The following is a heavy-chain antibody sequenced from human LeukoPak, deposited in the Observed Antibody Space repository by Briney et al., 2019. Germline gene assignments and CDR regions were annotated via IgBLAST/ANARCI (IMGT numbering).Heavy chain of an antibody. J-gene: IGHJ6*03. CDR1: GGSISSYY. V-gene: IGHV4-59*01. CDR3: AREAAVAGYYYYYYMDV. CDR2: IYYSGST. D-gene: IGHD6-19*01. Sequence: PSGTLSLTCTVSGGSISSYYWSWIRQPPGKGLEWIGHIYYSGSTNYNPSLKSRVTISVDTSKNQFSLKLSSVTAADTAVYYCAREAAVAGYYYYYYMDVWGKGTTVTVSS.